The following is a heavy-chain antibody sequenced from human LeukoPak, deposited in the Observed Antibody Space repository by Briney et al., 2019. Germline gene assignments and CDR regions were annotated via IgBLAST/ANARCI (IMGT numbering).Heavy chain of an antibody. CDR2: IYYSGST. Sequence: SETLSLACTVSGGSISSYYWSWIRQPPGKGLEWIGYIYYSGSTNYNPSLKSRVTISVDTSKNQFSLKLSSVTAADTAVYYCARDGAAAGLLDYWGQGTLVTVSS. V-gene: IGHV4-59*12. CDR3: ARDGAAAGLLDY. D-gene: IGHD6-13*01. J-gene: IGHJ4*02. CDR1: GGSISSYY.